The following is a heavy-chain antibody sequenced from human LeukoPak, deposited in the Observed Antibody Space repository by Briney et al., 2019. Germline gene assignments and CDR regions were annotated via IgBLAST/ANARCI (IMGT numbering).Heavy chain of an antibody. CDR1: GGSISSYY. CDR3: ARGPRDAFDI. V-gene: IGHV4-59*08. Sequence: PSETLSLTCTVSGGSISSYYWSWIRQPPGKGLEWIGYIYYSGSTYYNPSLKSRVTISVDTSKNQFSLKLSSVTAADTAVYYCARGPRDAFDIWGQGTMVTVSS. CDR2: IYYSGST. J-gene: IGHJ3*02.